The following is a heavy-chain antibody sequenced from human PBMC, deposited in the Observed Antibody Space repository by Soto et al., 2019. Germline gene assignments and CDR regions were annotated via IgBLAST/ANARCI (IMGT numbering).Heavy chain of an antibody. CDR3: ARGIKGAMVCSEWFDP. D-gene: IGHD5-18*01. J-gene: IGHJ5*02. V-gene: IGHV4-34*01. CDR1: GGSFSGYY. Sequence: QVQLQQWGAGLLKPSETLSLTCAVYGGSFSGYYWSWIRQPPGKGLEWIGEINHSGSNNYNPSLKSRVTISVDTSKNQFSLKLRSVTAADTAVYYCARGIKGAMVCSEWFDPWGQGTLVTVSS. CDR2: INHSGSN.